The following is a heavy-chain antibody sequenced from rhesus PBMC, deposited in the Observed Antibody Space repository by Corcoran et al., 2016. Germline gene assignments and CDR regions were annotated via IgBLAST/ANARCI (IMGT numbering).Heavy chain of an antibody. CDR2: ITFESAT. Sequence: VDQLVEPGGALVQPGASLRLSCAASEFTFNKPDMEWVRQAPGKGLEWISAITFESATYYSDSVKGRFTISRDNARNYLYLQMNSLRAEDSGIYYCARETYSDHDYYGLDSWGQGVVVTVSS. D-gene: IGHD4-11*01. CDR3: ARETYSDHDYYGLDS. J-gene: IGHJ6*01. V-gene: IGHV3-132*02. CDR1: EFTFNKPD.